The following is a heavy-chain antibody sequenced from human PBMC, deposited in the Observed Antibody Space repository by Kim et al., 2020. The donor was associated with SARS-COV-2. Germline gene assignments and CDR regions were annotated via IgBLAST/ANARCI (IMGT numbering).Heavy chain of an antibody. CDR2: ITTDGTST. Sequence: GGSLRLSCAASGFTFSAYGMFWVRQAPGKGLVWVSRITTDGTSTLYADSVKGRFTMSRDNAKNTLSLQMNSLRAEDTAVYYCVRVRGTCGAGNCYGDSWG. CDR1: GFTFSAYG. V-gene: IGHV3-74*01. CDR3: VRVRGTCGAGNCYGDS. D-gene: IGHD2-15*01. J-gene: IGHJ5*01.